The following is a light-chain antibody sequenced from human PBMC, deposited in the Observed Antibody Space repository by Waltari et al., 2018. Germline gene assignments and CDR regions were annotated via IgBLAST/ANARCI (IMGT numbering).Light chain of an antibody. CDR3: QAWDSITVV. J-gene: IGLJ2*01. Sequence: SYELTQPPSVSVSPGQTARITCSGDKLGDKYTCWYQQKPGQSPVLVISQDTKRPSGFPERFSGSNSGNTATLTISGTQATDEADYYCQAWDSITVVLGGGTKLTVL. CDR2: QDT. V-gene: IGLV3-1*01. CDR1: KLGDKY.